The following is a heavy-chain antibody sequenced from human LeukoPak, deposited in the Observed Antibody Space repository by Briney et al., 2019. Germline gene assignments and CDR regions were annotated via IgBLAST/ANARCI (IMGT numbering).Heavy chain of an antibody. CDR3: AKAKGDGYNSDFDY. J-gene: IGHJ4*02. CDR1: GFTFYDYA. V-gene: IGHV3-9*01. CDR2: ISWNSGYI. D-gene: IGHD5-24*01. Sequence: GGSLRLSCAASGFTFYDYAMHWVRQAPGKGLEWVSGISWNSGYIGYANSVKGRFIISRDNAKKSLYLQMNSLRAEDTALYYCAKAKGDGYNSDFDYWGQGALVTVSS.